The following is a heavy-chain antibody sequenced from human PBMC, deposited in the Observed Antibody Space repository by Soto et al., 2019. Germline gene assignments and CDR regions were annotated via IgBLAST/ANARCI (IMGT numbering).Heavy chain of an antibody. CDR3: ITVRGGYDDAFDI. D-gene: IGHD3-10*01. J-gene: IGHJ3*02. V-gene: IGHV3-21*01. CDR2: ISSSSSYI. CDR1: GFTFSSYS. Sequence: PGGSLRRSCAASGFTFSSYSMNWVRQAPGKGLEWVSSISSSSSYIYYADSVKGRFTISRDNAKNSLYLQMNSLRAEDTAVYYCITVRGGYDDAFDIWGQGTMVTVSS.